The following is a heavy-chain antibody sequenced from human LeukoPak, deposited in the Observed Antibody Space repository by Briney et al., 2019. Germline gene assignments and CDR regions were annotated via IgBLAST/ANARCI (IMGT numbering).Heavy chain of an antibody. CDR2: ISSSSSYI. CDR3: ARDRGVEMATMGLDS. J-gene: IGHJ4*02. D-gene: IGHD5-24*01. V-gene: IGHV3-21*01. CDR1: GFTFGDYA. Sequence: GGSLRLSCTASGFTFGDYAMSWVRQAPGKGLEWVSSISSSSSYIYYADSVKGRFTISRDNAKNSLYLHMNRLRAEDTAVYYCARDRGVEMATMGLDSRGQGTLVTVSS.